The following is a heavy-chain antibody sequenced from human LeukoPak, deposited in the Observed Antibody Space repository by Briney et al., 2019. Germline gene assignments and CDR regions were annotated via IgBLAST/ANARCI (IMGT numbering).Heavy chain of an antibody. CDR3: ARQPEGSGSGVFDI. V-gene: IGHV4-4*07. CDR2: IYTSGST. J-gene: IGHJ3*02. Sequence: SETLSLTCTVSGGSTGNYHWNWIRQPAGQGLEWIGRIYTSGSTNYNASLKSRVTLSLDTSKGHFSLNLKSVTAADTAMYYCARQPEGSGSGVFDIWGQGIIVTVSS. D-gene: IGHD3-10*01. CDR1: GGSTGNYH.